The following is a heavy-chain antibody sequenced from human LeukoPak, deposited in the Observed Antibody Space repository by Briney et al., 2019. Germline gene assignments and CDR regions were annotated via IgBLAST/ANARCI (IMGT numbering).Heavy chain of an antibody. CDR1: GFTFSTYG. J-gene: IGHJ4*02. Sequence: GGSLRLSCAASGFTFSTYGMHWVRQAPGKGLEWVALIWNDGSNKYYADSVKGRFTISRDNSKDTLYLQMNSLRAEDTAVYYCATTYSSSWSEGDYWGQGTLVTGSS. D-gene: IGHD6-13*01. CDR3: ATTYSSSWSEGDY. V-gene: IGHV3-33*01. CDR2: IWNDGSNK.